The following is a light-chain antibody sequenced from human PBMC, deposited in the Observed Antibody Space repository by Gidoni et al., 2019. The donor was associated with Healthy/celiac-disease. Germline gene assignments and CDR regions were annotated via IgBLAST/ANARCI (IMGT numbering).Light chain of an antibody. CDR3: SSYTSSSTLGRV. CDR1: SSDVGGYNY. V-gene: IGLV2-14*01. Sequence: QSALTQPASVSGSPRQSITISCTGTSSDVGGYNYVSWYQQHPGKAPKLMIYEVSNRPSGVSNRFSGSKSGNTASLTISGLQAEDEAYYYCSSYTSSSTLGRVFGGGTKLTVL. J-gene: IGLJ3*02. CDR2: EVS.